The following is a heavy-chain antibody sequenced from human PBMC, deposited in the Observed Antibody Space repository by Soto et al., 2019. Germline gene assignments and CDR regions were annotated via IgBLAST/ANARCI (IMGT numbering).Heavy chain of an antibody. CDR3: AKHMVRGVIIYGSAFDI. J-gene: IGHJ3*02. D-gene: IGHD3-10*01. CDR2: LGGSAGST. Sequence: GGSLRLSCAASGFTLRDYAMSWVRQAPGKGLEWVSALGGSAGSTYYADSVKGRFTISRDNSKNTLYLQMNSLRAEDTAVYYCAKHMVRGVIIYGSAFDIWGQGTMVTVSS. V-gene: IGHV3-23*01. CDR1: GFTLRDYA.